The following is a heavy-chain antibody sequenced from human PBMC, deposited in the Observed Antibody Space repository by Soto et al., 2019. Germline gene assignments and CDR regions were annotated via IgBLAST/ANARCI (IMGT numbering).Heavy chain of an antibody. CDR1: GFTFSDYG. J-gene: IGHJ4*01. CDR3: AKDIKAAVAGPLDY. CDR2: ITSVKNI. V-gene: IGHV3-23*01. D-gene: IGHD6-19*01. Sequence: PGGSLRLCCAASGFTFSDYGVNWVRQAPGKGLEWVAAITSVKNIYYADSVKGRFTISRDNSRNTLYLQMNSLRAEDTAIYYCAKDIKAAVAGPLDYWGDGT.